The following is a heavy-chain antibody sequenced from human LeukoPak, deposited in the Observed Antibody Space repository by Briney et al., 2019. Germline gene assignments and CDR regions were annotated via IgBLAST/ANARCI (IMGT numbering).Heavy chain of an antibody. D-gene: IGHD6-6*01. Sequence: LRLSCAASGFNLDEYANHWVREAPGEGLEWVSGISWNSGSIGYADSVKGRFTISRDNAKNFLYLQMNRLRVEDTALYYCASIAAPLGFDYWGQGTLVTVSS. V-gene: IGHV3-9*01. J-gene: IGHJ4*02. CDR2: ISWNSGSI. CDR3: ASIAAPLGFDY. CDR1: GFNLDEYA.